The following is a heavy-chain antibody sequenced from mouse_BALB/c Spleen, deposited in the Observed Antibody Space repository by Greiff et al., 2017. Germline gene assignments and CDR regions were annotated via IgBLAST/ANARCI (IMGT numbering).Heavy chain of an antibody. CDR2: IYPYNGGT. J-gene: IGHJ3*01. D-gene: IGHD2-4*01. V-gene: IGHV1S29*02. Sequence: EVNLVESGPELVKPGASVKISCKASGYTFTDYNMHWVKQSHGKSLEWIGYIYPYNGGTGYNQKFKSKATLTVDNSSSTAYMELRSLTSEDSAVYYCAREDYDYDWFAYWGQGTLVTVSA. CDR3: AREDYDYDWFAY. CDR1: GYTFTDYN.